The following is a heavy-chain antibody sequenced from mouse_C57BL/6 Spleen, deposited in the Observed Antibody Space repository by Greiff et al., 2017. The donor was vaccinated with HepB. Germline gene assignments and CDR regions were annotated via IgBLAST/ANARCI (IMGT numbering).Heavy chain of an antibody. D-gene: IGHD1-1*01. CDR3: ARSEHYGGYFDY. CDR1: GYTFTSYW. J-gene: IGHJ2*01. V-gene: IGHV1-64*01. CDR2: IHPNSGST. Sequence: VQLQQSGAELVKPGASVKLSCKASGYTFTSYWMHWVKQRPGQGLEWIGMIHPNSGSTNYNEKFKSKATLTVDKSSSTAYMQLSSLTSEDSAVYYCARSEHYGGYFDYWGQGTTLTVSS.